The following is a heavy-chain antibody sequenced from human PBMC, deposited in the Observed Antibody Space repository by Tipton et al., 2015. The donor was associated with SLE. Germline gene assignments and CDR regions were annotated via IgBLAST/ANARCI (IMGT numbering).Heavy chain of an antibody. D-gene: IGHD3-16*02. CDR3: ARGDDYIWGSYRYDY. Sequence: TLSLTCTVSGGSISSYYWSWIRQPPGKGLEWIGYIYYSGSTNYNPSLKSRVTISVDTSKNQFSLKLSSVTAADTAVYYCARGDDYIWGSYRYDYWGQGTLVTVSS. J-gene: IGHJ4*02. V-gene: IGHV4-59*01. CDR2: IYYSGST. CDR1: GGSISSYY.